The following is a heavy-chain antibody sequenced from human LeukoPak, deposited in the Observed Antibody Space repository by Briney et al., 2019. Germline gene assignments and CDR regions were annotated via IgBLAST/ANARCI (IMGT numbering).Heavy chain of an antibody. D-gene: IGHD3-10*01. Sequence: GGSLRLSCAASGFTFSSYGMHWVRQAPGRGLEWVALISYDGSNKYYADSVKGRFTISRDISKNTLYLQMNSLRAEDTAVYYCAKVWTPIVGWFGDPPSYFDLWGRGTLVTVSS. CDR3: AKVWTPIVGWFGDPPSYFDL. V-gene: IGHV3-30*18. CDR1: GFTFSSYG. J-gene: IGHJ2*01. CDR2: ISYDGSNK.